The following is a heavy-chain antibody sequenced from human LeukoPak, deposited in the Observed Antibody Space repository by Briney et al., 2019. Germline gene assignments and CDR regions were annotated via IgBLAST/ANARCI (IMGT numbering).Heavy chain of an antibody. CDR1: GGTFSSYS. CDR2: IISLFGKA. V-gene: IGHV1-69*02. D-gene: IGHD5-18*01. J-gene: IGHJ4*02. Sequence: SVKVSCNASGGTFSSYSISGVRQPPGQGLEWVGRIISLFGKANYAEKFRGSVTITTDKPTSRAYMALSTLRSGHRAVFYCASARQLWLFVYWGQGTLLTVSS. CDR3: ASARQLWLFVY.